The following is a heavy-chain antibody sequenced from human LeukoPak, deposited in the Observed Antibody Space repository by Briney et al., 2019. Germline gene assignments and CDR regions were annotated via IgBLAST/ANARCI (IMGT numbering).Heavy chain of an antibody. J-gene: IGHJ4*02. CDR2: ISYDGSNK. V-gene: IGHV3-30*04. CDR3: ARDGCSGGLCDSDSLYLDY. Sequence: PGRSLRLSCAASGFTFSSYAMHWDRQAPGKGLEWVAVISYDGSNKYYADSVKGRFTISRDNSKNTLYLQMNSLRAEDTAVYYCARDGCSGGLCDSDSLYLDYWGQGSLVTVSS. D-gene: IGHD2-15*01. CDR1: GFTFSSYA.